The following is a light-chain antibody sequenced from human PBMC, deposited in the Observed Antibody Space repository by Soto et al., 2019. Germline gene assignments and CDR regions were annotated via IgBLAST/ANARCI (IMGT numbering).Light chain of an antibody. V-gene: IGKV1-27*01. CDR1: QGISNS. J-gene: IGKJ1*01. CDR3: QKHNSAPWT. Sequence: DIQMTQSPSSLSASVGDRVTITCRASQGISNSLAWYQQKPGKVPKLLIYAASTLQSGVPSRFSGSGSGTEFTLTISRLQPEDVATYYCQKHNSAPWTLGQGTKVEIK. CDR2: AAS.